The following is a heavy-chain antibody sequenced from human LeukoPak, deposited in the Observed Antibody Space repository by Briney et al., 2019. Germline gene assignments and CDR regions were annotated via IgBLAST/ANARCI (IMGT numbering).Heavy chain of an antibody. CDR1: GGTFSSYA. CDR2: INPNSGGT. D-gene: IGHD2-21*01. J-gene: IGHJ5*02. CDR3: ARGVRLDP. Sequence: ASVKVSCKASGGTFSSYATSWVRQAPGQGLEWMGWINPNSGGTNYAQKFQGRVTMTRDTSISTAYMELSRLRSDDTAVYYCARGVRLDPWGQGTLVTVSS. V-gene: IGHV1-2*02.